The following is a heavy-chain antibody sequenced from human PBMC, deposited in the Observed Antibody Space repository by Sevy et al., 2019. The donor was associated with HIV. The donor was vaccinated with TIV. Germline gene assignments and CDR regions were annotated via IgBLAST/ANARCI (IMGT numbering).Heavy chain of an antibody. J-gene: IGHJ6*02. CDR3: AREVPGSLYGMDV. V-gene: IGHV3-13*01. Sequence: GGSLRLSCAASGFTFSSYDIHWLRQPTGKGLEWVSGIGTAGDTYYPGSVKGRFTISRENAKNSLYLQMNSLRAGDTAVYYCAREVPGSLYGMDVWGQRTTVTVSS. D-gene: IGHD3-10*01. CDR2: IGTAGDT. CDR1: GFTFSSYD.